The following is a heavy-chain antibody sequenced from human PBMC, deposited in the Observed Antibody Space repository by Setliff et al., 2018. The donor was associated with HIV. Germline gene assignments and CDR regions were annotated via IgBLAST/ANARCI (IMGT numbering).Heavy chain of an antibody. J-gene: IGHJ4*02. CDR1: SGSISSGTYY. CDR2: IDYSGSA. Sequence: PSETLSLTCTVSSGSISSGTYYWSWIRQYPGKGLEWIGYIDYSGSAFYNPSLKSRITISRDTSKNQFSLKMNSVTAADTAVYYCARLDCSSSSGFVDYWGQGTLVTVSS. CDR3: ARLDCSSSSGFVDY. V-gene: IGHV4-31*03. D-gene: IGHD2-2*01.